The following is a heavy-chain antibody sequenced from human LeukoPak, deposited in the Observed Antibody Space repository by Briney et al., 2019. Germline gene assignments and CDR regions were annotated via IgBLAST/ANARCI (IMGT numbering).Heavy chain of an antibody. CDR2: ISSSSSYI. CDR1: GFTFSSYS. CDR3: ARDSYGSGSTDNDY. Sequence: GGSLRLSCAASGFTFSSYSINWVRQAPGKGLEWVSSISSSSSYIYYADSVKGRFTISRDNAKNSLYLQMNSLRAEDTAVYYCARDSYGSGSTDNDYWGQGTLVTVSS. J-gene: IGHJ4*02. V-gene: IGHV3-21*01. D-gene: IGHD3-10*01.